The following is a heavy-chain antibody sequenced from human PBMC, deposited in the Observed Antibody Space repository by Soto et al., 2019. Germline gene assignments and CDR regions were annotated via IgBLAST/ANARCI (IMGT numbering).Heavy chain of an antibody. CDR3: ARRGYDILTGLGFDY. V-gene: IGHV1-18*01. J-gene: IGHJ4*02. D-gene: IGHD3-9*01. Sequence: ASVKVSCKASGYTFTSYGISWVRQAPGQGLEWMGWISAYNGNTNYAQKLQGRVTMTTDTSTSTAYMELRSLRSDDTAVYYCARRGYDILTGLGFDYWGQGTLVTVSS. CDR1: GYTFTSYG. CDR2: ISAYNGNT.